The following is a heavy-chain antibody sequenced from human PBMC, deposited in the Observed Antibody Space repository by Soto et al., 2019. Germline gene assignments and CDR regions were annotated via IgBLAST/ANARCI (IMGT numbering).Heavy chain of an antibody. V-gene: IGHV3-23*01. CDR2: ISGNGRRT. J-gene: IGHJ6*02. CDR1: GFTFNSYA. CDR3: VKDLNYDFWSGYHYYAFDS. Sequence: EVQLLESGGGVLQPGGSLRLSCAASGFTFNSYAMTWVRQAPGKGLEWVAGISGNGRRTAYADSVKGRFSISRDKSKKTLVLAVDSLRAEDTAIYYCVKDLNYDFWSGYHYYAFDSWGQGTTVTVTS. D-gene: IGHD3-3*01.